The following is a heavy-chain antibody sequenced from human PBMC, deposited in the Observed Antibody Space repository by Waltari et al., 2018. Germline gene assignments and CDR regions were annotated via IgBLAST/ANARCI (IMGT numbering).Heavy chain of an antibody. D-gene: IGHD3-10*01. CDR3: ARSRDIRDGAFDI. CDR1: GFTFSNYA. Sequence: VQVLESGGGLAQPGGSLRLSCAASGFTFSNYAMSWIRQPPGEGLEWIGYIYYSGSTNYNPSLKSRVTISVDTSKNQFSLKLSSVTAADTAVYYCARSRDIRDGAFDIWGQGTMVTVSS. J-gene: IGHJ3*02. CDR2: IYYSGST. V-gene: IGHV4-59*01.